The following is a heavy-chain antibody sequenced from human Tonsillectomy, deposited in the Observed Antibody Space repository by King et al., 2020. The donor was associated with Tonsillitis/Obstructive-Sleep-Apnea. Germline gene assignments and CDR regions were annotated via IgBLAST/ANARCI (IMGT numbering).Heavy chain of an antibody. Sequence: QLVQSGGGVVQPGRSLRLSCAPSGFTFSSYAMHWVRQAPGKGLEWVAVISYDGSNKYYADSVKGRFTISRDNPKKTLYLQMNSLRAEDTAVYYCARDPVVVVPAARGYFDYWGQGTLVTVSS. D-gene: IGHD2-2*01. CDR2: ISYDGSNK. CDR1: GFTFSSYA. CDR3: ARDPVVVVPAARGYFDY. V-gene: IGHV3-30*01. J-gene: IGHJ4*02.